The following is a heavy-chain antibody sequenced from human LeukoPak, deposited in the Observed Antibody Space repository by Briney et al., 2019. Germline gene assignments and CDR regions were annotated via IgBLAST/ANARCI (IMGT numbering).Heavy chain of an antibody. Sequence: SETLSLTCTVSGGSISSSSYYWGWIRQPPGKGLEWIGSIYYSGSTYYNPSLKSRVTISVDTSKNQFSLKLSSVTAADTAVYYCARDLSISGWYSFDYWGQGTLVTVSS. V-gene: IGHV4-39*07. J-gene: IGHJ4*02. CDR2: IYYSGST. CDR3: ARDLSISGWYSFDY. CDR1: GGSISSSSYY. D-gene: IGHD6-19*01.